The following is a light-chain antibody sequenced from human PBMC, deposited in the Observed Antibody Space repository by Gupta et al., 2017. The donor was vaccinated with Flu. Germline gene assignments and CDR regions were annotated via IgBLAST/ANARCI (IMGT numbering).Light chain of an antibody. CDR2: AAS. Sequence: DIQLTQSPSFLSAYVGDRVTITCRASQGISSYLAWYKQKPGKAPKLLIYAASTWQSGVSSRFSGSGDGKELTLTISSRQQEDFAPYYCQQRKSYPQGTFGGGTKVEIK. CDR3: QQRKSYPQGT. V-gene: IGKV1-9*01. CDR1: QGISSY. J-gene: IGKJ4*01.